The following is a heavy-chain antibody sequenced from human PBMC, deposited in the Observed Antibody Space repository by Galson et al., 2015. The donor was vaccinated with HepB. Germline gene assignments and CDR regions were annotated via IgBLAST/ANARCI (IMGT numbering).Heavy chain of an antibody. CDR1: GASISSTYW. V-gene: IGHV4-4*02. Sequence: ETLSLACAVSGASISSTYWCSWVRQPPGKGMEWIGEIFHSGNTNYNPSLKSRVAISVDKSKNQFSLRLNSVTAADTAVHYCARDDIKNYGEANWGQGTLVTVSS. CDR3: ARDDIKNYGEAN. J-gene: IGHJ4*02. CDR2: IFHSGNT. D-gene: IGHD4-17*01.